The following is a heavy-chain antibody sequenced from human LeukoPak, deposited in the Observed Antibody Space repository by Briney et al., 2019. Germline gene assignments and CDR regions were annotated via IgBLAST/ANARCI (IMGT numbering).Heavy chain of an antibody. J-gene: IGHJ6*02. V-gene: IGHV3-7*03. CDR2: VNRDGSET. Sequence: HPGGSLRLSCAASGFTLSNHWMTWVRQVPGRGPEWVANVNRDGSETYYLDSMKGRFTISKDNAKNSLYLQMNSLRAEDTALYHCARNNGMDVWGQGTTVIVSS. CDR3: ARNNGMDV. CDR1: GFTLSNHW.